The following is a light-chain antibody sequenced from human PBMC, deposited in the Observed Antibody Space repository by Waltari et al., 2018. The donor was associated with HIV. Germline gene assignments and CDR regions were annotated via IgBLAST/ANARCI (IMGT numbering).Light chain of an antibody. Sequence: DIVMNQAPDSLAVSLGERATINCKSSQSVLYSSNNKNYLTWYHQKPGQPPKLLISWASTRESGVPDRFSGSGSGTDFTLTISSLQAEDVAVYYCQQYYSPPWSFGQGTKVEIK. CDR3: QQYYSPPWS. J-gene: IGKJ1*01. CDR1: QSVLYSSNNKNY. V-gene: IGKV4-1*01. CDR2: WAS.